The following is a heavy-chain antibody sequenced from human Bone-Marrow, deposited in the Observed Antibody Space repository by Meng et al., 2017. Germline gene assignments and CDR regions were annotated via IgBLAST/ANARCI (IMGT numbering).Heavy chain of an antibody. D-gene: IGHD4-11*01. Sequence: QVQLWQWVECLLKPSHIFSITCFVSGGSFSDYYWSWIRQPPGKGLEWIGEINHSGSTNYNPSLESRATISVDTSQNNLSLKLSSVTAADSAVYYCARGPTTMAHDFDYWGQGTLVTVSS. V-gene: IGHV4-34*01. CDR2: INHSGST. CDR1: GGSFSDYY. J-gene: IGHJ4*02. CDR3: ARGPTTMAHDFDY.